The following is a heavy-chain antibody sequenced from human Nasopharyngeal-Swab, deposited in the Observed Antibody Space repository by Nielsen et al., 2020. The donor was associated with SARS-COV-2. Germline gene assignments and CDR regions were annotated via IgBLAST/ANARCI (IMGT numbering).Heavy chain of an antibody. CDR2: IYHGGNT. CDR3: ARNLYTTTWKTLFDF. Sequence: SETLSLTCDVPGDSIISFNWWSWVRQSPGKGLEWIGEIYHGGNTNYNPSLRSRVTISMDKSKNQFSLTLSSVTAADTAVYYCARNLYTTTWKTLFDFWGQGTLVTVSS. D-gene: IGHD1-26*01. J-gene: IGHJ4*02. CDR1: GDSIISFNW. V-gene: IGHV4/OR15-8*02.